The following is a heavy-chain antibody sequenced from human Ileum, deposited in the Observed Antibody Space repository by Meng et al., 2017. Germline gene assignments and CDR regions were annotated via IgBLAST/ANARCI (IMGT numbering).Heavy chain of an antibody. V-gene: IGHV2-5*02. D-gene: IGHD6-13*01. CDR2: NSWEDDK. CDR1: GFSFSTSGVG. Sequence: QIPLKESGPTLVKATQTITLTCTFSGFSFSTSGVGVGWIRQPPGKAPEWLALNSWEDDKRYSPALKSRLTITKDSSKNQGVLTMTNMDPVDTATYYCAHKNIAVTGTWYFDYWGQGTLVTVSS. J-gene: IGHJ4*02. CDR3: AHKNIAVTGTWYFDY.